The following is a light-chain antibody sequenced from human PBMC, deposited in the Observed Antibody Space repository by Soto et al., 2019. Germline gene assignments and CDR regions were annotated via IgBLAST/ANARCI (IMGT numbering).Light chain of an antibody. J-gene: IGKJ3*01. CDR2: GAS. CDR1: QSVSGRY. CDR3: QQYESSPHN. V-gene: IGKV3-20*01. Sequence: EIVLTQSPGTLSLSPGERATLSCRASQSVSGRYLAWYQQKPGQAPRLLIEGASSRAAGIPDRFSGSESGPDFTLTISRVEPKDFAVYYCQQYESSPHNFGPGTRVEI.